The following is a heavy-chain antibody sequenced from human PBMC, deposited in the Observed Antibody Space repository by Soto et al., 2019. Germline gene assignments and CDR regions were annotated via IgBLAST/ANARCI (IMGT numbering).Heavy chain of an antibody. CDR3: ARVTLRGTLQGGWFDP. CDR2: INHSGST. J-gene: IGHJ5*02. V-gene: IGHV4-34*01. D-gene: IGHD4-4*01. Sequence: SETLSLTCAVYGGSFSGYYWSWIRQPPGKGLEWIGEINHSGSTNYNPSLKSRVTISVDTSKNQFSLKLSSVTAADTAVYYCARVTLRGTLQGGWFDPWGQGTLVTVSS. CDR1: GGSFSGYY.